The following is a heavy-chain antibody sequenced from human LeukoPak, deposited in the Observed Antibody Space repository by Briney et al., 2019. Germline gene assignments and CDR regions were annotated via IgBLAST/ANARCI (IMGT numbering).Heavy chain of an antibody. V-gene: IGHV3-23*01. CDR2: ISDNGDST. J-gene: IGHJ4*02. CDR1: GFTFSTFA. CDR3: ARAVGALDY. Sequence: GGALRLSCAASGFTFSTFAVIWVRQAPGKELEWVSIISDNGDSTSYADSAKGRFATSRDNSKNTLYLQMNSLRAEDTAVYYCARAVGALDYWGQGTLVTVSS. D-gene: IGHD1-26*01.